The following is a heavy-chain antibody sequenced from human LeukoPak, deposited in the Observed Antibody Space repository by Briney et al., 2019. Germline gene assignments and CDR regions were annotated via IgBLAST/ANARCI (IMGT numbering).Heavy chain of an antibody. J-gene: IGHJ6*03. CDR3: AREGKITMVRGVIRYYYMDV. CDR2: IFTSGST. D-gene: IGHD3-10*01. Sequence: PSETLSLTCTVSGYSISSGYYWGWIRQSPGKGLEWIGRIFTSGSTKYNPSLKSRVTISVDTSKNQFSLKLSSVTAADTAVYYCAREGKITMVRGVIRYYYMDVWGKGTTVTISS. V-gene: IGHV4-38-2*02. CDR1: GYSISSGYY.